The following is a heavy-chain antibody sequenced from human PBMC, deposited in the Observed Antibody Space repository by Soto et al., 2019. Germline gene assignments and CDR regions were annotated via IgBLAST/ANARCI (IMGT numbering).Heavy chain of an antibody. Sequence: QVQLVESGGGVVQPGRSLRLSCAASGFTFSSYVMHWVRQAPGKGLEWVAVISYDGSNKYYADSVKGRFTISRDNSKHTLSLQMNRMRAEYTAVSYCATPASTADFDYWGQGSLVTVSS. J-gene: IGHJ4*02. CDR2: ISYDGSNK. D-gene: IGHD4-17*01. CDR3: ATPASTADFDY. V-gene: IGHV3-30*03. CDR1: GFTFSSYV.